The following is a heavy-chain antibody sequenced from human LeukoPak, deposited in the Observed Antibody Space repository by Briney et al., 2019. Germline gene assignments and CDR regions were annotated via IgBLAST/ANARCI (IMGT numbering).Heavy chain of an antibody. J-gene: IGHJ4*02. CDR3: ARVDVGSGWYAVGVLDY. V-gene: IGHV1-46*01. D-gene: IGHD6-19*01. Sequence: ASVKVSCKASGFTFTDYYIHWVRQAPGQGLEWMGIINPSGGSTSYAQKFQGRVTMTRDTSTSTVYMELSSLRSEDTAVYYCARVDVGSGWYAVGVLDYWGQGTLVTVSS. CDR2: INPSGGST. CDR1: GFTFTDYY.